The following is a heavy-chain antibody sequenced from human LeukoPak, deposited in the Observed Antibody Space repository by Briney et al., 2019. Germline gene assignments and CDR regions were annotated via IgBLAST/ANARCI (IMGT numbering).Heavy chain of an antibody. CDR1: GYTFTRHA. D-gene: IGHD2-15*01. V-gene: IGHV1-3*01. J-gene: IGHJ3*02. Sequence: ASVKVSCKASGYTFTRHAIHWVRQAPGQRLEWMGWINADNGNTKYSEKFQGRVTITRDTSASTAYMELSSLRSEDTAVYYCARDRCSGGSCYLHDAFDIWGQGTMVTVSS. CDR2: INADNGNT. CDR3: ARDRCSGGSCYLHDAFDI.